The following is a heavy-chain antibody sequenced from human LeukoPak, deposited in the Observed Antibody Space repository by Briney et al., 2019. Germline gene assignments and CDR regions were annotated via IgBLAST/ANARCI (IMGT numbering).Heavy chain of an antibody. CDR1: GGSITFYY. Sequence: SETLSLTCTVSGGSITFYYWSWIRQTPGKGLEWIGYIYYTGSTNYNPSLNSRVTISVDTSKDQFSLKLISVTAADTAVYYCARGGWGSFDYWGQGTLVTVSS. J-gene: IGHJ4*02. CDR2: IYYTGST. CDR3: ARGGWGSFDY. D-gene: IGHD1-26*01. V-gene: IGHV4-59*01.